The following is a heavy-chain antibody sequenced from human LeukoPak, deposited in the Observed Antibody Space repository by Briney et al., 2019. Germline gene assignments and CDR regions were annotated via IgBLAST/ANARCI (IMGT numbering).Heavy chain of an antibody. CDR3: ATRSGGY. J-gene: IGHJ4*02. CDR1: GFTFNSYD. CDR2: ISHGGGGT. Sequence: GGSLRLSCAASGFTFNSYDMNWVRQAPGKGLEWVSGISHGGGGTFYADSVKGRFTISRDNSKNTLYLQMNNLRDEDTAEYYCATRSGGYWGQGTLVTVSS. V-gene: IGHV3-23*01. D-gene: IGHD3-10*01.